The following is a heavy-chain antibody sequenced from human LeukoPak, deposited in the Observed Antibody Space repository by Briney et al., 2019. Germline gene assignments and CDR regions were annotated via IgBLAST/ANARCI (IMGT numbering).Heavy chain of an antibody. D-gene: IGHD2-2*01. Sequence: NPGGSLRLSCAASGFTFSNAWMSWVRQAPGKGLEWVGRIKSKTDGGTTDYAAPVKGRFTISRDDSKNTLYLQMNSLKTEDTAVYYCTNGGQLLPTGSYWGQGTLVTVSS. J-gene: IGHJ4*02. V-gene: IGHV3-15*01. CDR3: TNGGQLLPTGSY. CDR2: IKSKTDGGTT. CDR1: GFTFSNAW.